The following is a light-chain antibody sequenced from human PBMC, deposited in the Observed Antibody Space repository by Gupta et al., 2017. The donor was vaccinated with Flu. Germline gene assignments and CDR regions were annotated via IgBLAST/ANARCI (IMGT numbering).Light chain of an antibody. Sequence: DIQMTQSPSSVSASVGDRVTITCRASESISRYLNWYQQKPGKAPKLLIYAAPSLQSGVPSRFSGSGSGTDFTLTISRLQPEDFATYICQQSDDTRRTFGQGTKVEIK. J-gene: IGKJ1*01. CDR1: ESISRY. CDR2: AAP. CDR3: QQSDDTRRT. V-gene: IGKV1-39*01.